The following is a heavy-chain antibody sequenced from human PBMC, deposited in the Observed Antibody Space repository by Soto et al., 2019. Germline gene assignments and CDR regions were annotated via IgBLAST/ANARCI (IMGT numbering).Heavy chain of an antibody. V-gene: IGHV3-23*04. CDR1: GFTFRNFA. CDR2: VTGSGGST. D-gene: IGHD3-10*01. Sequence: EVQLAESGGGLVQPGGSLRLSCAATGFTFRNFAMSWVRQAPGKGLEWVAIVTGSGGSTFHAASVKGWFIMSRDNAKDTMYLQMNSLSAEDTAVYYCARAREFSGSGFDYWGQGTLVTVSS. CDR3: ARAREFSGSGFDY. J-gene: IGHJ4*02.